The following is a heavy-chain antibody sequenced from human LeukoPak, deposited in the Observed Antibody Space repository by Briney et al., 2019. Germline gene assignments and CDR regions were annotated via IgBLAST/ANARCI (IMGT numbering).Heavy chain of an antibody. CDR3: ARRGIAVSAHPDY. Sequence: GESLKISCKGSGYSFVSYWIGWVRQMPGKGLEWMGIIYPGDSDTRYSPSVQGHVTISADKSINTAYMRWSSLKASDTAMYYCARRGIAVSAHPDYWGQGTLVTVSS. D-gene: IGHD6-19*01. CDR2: IYPGDSDT. J-gene: IGHJ4*02. CDR1: GYSFVSYW. V-gene: IGHV5-51*01.